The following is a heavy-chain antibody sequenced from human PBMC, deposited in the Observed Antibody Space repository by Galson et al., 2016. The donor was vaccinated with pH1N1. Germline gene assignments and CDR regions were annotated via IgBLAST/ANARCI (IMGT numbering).Heavy chain of an antibody. Sequence: SLRLSCAASGFTFSSYWMHWVRQAPGKGLVWVSRINTDGSLTTYADSVKGRFTVSRDNSQNTVFLEINSLKTEDTAVYYCATDWGTVTSWIVALDLWGRGTMVTVSS. CDR3: ATDWGTVTSWIVALDL. J-gene: IGHJ3*01. V-gene: IGHV3-74*01. CDR1: GFTFSSYW. D-gene: IGHD4-17*01. CDR2: INTDGSLT.